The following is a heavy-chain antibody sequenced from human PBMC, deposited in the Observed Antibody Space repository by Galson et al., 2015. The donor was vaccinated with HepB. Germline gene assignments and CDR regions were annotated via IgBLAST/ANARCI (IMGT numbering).Heavy chain of an antibody. CDR3: AREKYYGLGYFDY. V-gene: IGHV1-2*02. Sequence: SVKVSCKASGYRFTGYYMHWVRQAPGQGLQWMGWINPASGGTNYAQQFQGRVTMTRDTSINTAYMELRRLRSDDAAVYYCAREKYYGLGYFDYWGQGTLVTVSS. CDR1: GYRFTGYY. D-gene: IGHD3-10*01. CDR2: INPASGGT. J-gene: IGHJ4*02.